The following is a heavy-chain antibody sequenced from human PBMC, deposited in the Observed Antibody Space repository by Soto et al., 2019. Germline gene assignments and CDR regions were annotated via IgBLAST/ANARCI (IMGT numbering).Heavy chain of an antibody. CDR2: IVVGSDNT. CDR3: AASPFIMQNYSVGAMVV. CDR1: GFTFTRSG. J-gene: IGHJ6*02. D-gene: IGHD2-21*01. V-gene: IGHV1-58*02. Sequence: SVKVSCKTSGFTFTRSGIQWVRQARGQRLEWIGWIVVGSDNTNYAQKFQERVTITRDLSTNTIYMYLSGLRSEDTAVYYCAASPFIMQNYSVGAMVVWGEVTTV.